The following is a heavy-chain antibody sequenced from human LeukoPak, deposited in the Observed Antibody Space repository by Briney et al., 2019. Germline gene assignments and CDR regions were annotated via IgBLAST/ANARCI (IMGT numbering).Heavy chain of an antibody. CDR2: IKRDGSEE. CDR1: GFTFSDYW. CDR3: ARDIEAFDI. Sequence: GGSLRLSCAASGFTFSDYWMSWVRQAPGKGLEWVANIKRDGSEEYYVDSVKGRFPISRDNAKKSVSLQMNSLRAEDTAVYYCARDIEAFDIWGQGQWSSSFQ. D-gene: IGHD3-16*02. J-gene: IGHJ3*02. V-gene: IGHV3-7*01.